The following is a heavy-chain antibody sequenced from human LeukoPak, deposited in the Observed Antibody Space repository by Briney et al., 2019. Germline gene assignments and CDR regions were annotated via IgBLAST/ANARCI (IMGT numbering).Heavy chain of an antibody. J-gene: IGHJ5*02. CDR2: INPNSGGT. V-gene: IGHV1-2*02. CDR3: ARDTCINGVCYWFDP. CDR1: GYTFTGYY. Sequence: ASVKVSCKASGYTFTGYYMHWVRQAPGQGLEWMGWINPNSGGTNYAHKFQGRVTMTSDTSISTAYMELSRLTSDDTALYYCARDTCINGVCYWFDPWGQGTLVTVSS. D-gene: IGHD2-8*01.